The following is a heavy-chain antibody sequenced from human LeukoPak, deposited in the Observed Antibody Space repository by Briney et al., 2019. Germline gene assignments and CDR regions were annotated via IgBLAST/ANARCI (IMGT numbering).Heavy chain of an antibody. CDR3: ATGHYSSGWNNWFDP. CDR1: GGTFSSYA. Sequence: GASVKVSCKASGGTFSSYAISWVRQAPGQGLEWMGGIIPIFGTANYAQKFQGRVTMTEDTSTDTAYMELSSLRSEDTAVYYCATGHYSSGWNNWFDPWGQGTLVTVSS. V-gene: IGHV1-69*06. J-gene: IGHJ5*02. D-gene: IGHD6-19*01. CDR2: IIPIFGTA.